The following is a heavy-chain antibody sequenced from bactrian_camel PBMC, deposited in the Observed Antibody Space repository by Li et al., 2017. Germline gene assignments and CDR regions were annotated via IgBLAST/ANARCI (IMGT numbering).Heavy chain of an antibody. CDR2: IINRGGTT. CDR3: AADLSLGTRTCMGLDWWQYEFNY. D-gene: IGHD7*01. J-gene: IGHJ4*01. Sequence: HVQLVESGGGLVRPGGSLRLSCAASGFTLSSYRTYWVRQAPGKGLEWVSIINRGGTTYYADSMKGRFTLSQDHATNTLYLQMDSLKPQDTAMYYCAADLSLGTRTCMGLDWWQYEFNYWGQGTQVTVS. CDR1: GFTLSSYR. V-gene: IGHV3S1*01.